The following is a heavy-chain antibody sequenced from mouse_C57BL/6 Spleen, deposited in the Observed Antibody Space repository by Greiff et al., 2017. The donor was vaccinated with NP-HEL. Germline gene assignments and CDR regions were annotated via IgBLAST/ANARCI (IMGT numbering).Heavy chain of an antibody. CDR2: IYPDNGDT. V-gene: IGHV14-4*01. D-gene: IGHD6-1*01. CDR3: ATTLQDPLGGYFDV. J-gene: IGHJ1*03. Sequence: EVKLQEPGAELVRPGASVKLSCTASGFTFTDYYMHWVKQRPEQGLEWIGRIYPDNGDTEYDSKFQGKATLTVDKSSSTAYLQLSSLTSEDSAVYYCATTLQDPLGGYFDVWGTGTTVTVSS. CDR1: GFTFTDYY.